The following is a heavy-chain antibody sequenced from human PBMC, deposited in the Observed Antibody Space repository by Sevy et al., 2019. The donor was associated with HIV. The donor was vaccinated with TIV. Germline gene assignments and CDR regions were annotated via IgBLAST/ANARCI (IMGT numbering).Heavy chain of an antibody. J-gene: IGHJ3*02. CDR3: ARRNDFDI. V-gene: IGHV4-59*08. CDR1: GGSINSDH. Sequence: SETLALTCTVSGGSINSDHWNWIRQPPGKGLEWIGYVYYTGGTNYNPSLKNRVTISVDRTKNQFSLKLTSVTAADTAVYYCARRNDFDIWGQGTMVTVSS. CDR2: VYYTGGT.